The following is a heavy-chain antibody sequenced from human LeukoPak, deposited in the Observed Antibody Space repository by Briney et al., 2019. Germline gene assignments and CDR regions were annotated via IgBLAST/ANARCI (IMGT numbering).Heavy chain of an antibody. CDR2: IDYSGST. CDR1: GGSIRSWSYF. J-gene: IGHJ4*02. V-gene: IGHV4-39*01. D-gene: IGHD1-14*01. CDR3: ARRSGSGDSRTPFDY. Sequence: SETLSLTCTVSGGSIRSWSYFWGWIRQPPGKGLEWIGTIDYSGSTYHNPSLKSRVSISVDTSKNQFSLKVSSVTAADTAMDYCARRSGSGDSRTPFDYWGQGTLVTVSS.